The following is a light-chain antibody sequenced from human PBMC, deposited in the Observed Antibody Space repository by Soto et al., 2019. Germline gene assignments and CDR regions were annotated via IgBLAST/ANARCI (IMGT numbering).Light chain of an antibody. CDR2: EVS. Sequence: QSALTQPASVSGSPGQSITISCTGSSSDIGAYKYVSWYQPFPDKAPKLIIYEVSSRPSGVSYRFSCSKSGNTAFLTISGLQPADECDYYCSASTTRDTLVVGAGTKLTGL. J-gene: IGLJ3*02. CDR3: SASTTRDTLV. V-gene: IGLV2-14*01. CDR1: SSDIGAYKY.